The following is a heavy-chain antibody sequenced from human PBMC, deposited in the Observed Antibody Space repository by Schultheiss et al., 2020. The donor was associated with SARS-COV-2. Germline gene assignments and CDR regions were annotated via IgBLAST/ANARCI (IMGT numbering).Heavy chain of an antibody. D-gene: IGHD1-26*01. CDR1: GFRFDEYA. CDR3: AKVKGGPYYYGMDV. Sequence: GESLKISCAASGFRFDEYAMHWARQAPGKGLEWVALISYDGSNKYYADSVKGRFTISRDNSKNTLYLQMNNLRAQDTAVYYCAKVKGGPYYYGMDVWGQGTTVTVSS. V-gene: IGHV3-30-3*01. CDR2: ISYDGSNK. J-gene: IGHJ6*02.